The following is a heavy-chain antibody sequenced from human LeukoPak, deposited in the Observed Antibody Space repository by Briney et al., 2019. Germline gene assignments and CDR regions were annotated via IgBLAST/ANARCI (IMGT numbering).Heavy chain of an antibody. CDR2: IYYSGSP. J-gene: IGHJ5*02. V-gene: IGHV4-59*08. Sequence: SETLSLTCTVSGGSISSYYWSWIRQPPGKGLEWIGYIYYSGSPNYNPYLKSRVTISLDTSRNQFSLRLSSVTAADTAVYYCARHLGRLPGAPNWFDPWGQGTLVTVSS. CDR1: GGSISSYY. CDR3: ARHLGRLPGAPNWFDP. D-gene: IGHD3-10*01.